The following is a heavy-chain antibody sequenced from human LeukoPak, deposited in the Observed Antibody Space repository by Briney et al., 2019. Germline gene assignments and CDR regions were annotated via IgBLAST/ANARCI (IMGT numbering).Heavy chain of an antibody. CDR1: GYTFSDSW. CDR3: AKRGGSPFQYSNWFDP. CDR2: IYPADSDT. D-gene: IGHD2/OR15-2a*01. Sequence: GESLKISCQASGYTFSDSWIGWVRQAPGKGLQWMGIIYPADSDTKYNPSFQGRVTMSADKSTRTAYLHWSSLDVSDSAIYYCAKRGGSPFQYSNWFDPWGQETLVTVSS. V-gene: IGHV5-51*01. J-gene: IGHJ5*02.